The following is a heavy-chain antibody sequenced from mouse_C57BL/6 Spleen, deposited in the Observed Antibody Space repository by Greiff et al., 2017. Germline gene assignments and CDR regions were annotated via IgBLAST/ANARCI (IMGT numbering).Heavy chain of an antibody. CDR3: ARDGYDGFGLAY. D-gene: IGHD2-2*01. CDR2: ISYDGSN. Sequence: ESGPGLVKPSQSLSLTCSVTGYSITSGYYWNWIRQFPGNKLEWMGYISYDGSNNYNPSLKNRISITRDTSKNQFFLKLNSVTTEDTATYYCARDGYDGFGLAYWGQGTLVTVSA. V-gene: IGHV3-6*01. J-gene: IGHJ3*01. CDR1: GYSITSGYY.